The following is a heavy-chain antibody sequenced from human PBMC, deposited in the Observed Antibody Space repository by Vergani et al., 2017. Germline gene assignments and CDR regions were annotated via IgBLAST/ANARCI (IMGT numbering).Heavy chain of an antibody. CDR2: IIPILGIA. CDR3: ARAENFDY. D-gene: IGHD1-14*01. Sequence: QVQLVQSGAEVKKPGSSVKVSCKASGGTFSRYTISWVRQAPGQGRVWLGRIIPILGIANYAQKFQGRVTITADKSTSTAYMELSSLRSEDTAVYYCARAENFDYWGQGTLVTVSS. J-gene: IGHJ4*02. V-gene: IGHV1-69*02. CDR1: GGTFSRYT.